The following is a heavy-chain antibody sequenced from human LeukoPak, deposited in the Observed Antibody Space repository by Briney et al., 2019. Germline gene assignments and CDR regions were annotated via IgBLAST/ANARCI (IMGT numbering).Heavy chain of an antibody. CDR1: GGSFSNY. D-gene: IGHD2-15*01. V-gene: IGHV4-59*01. CDR3: ASQLGYCSGGSCYGTYSFDY. Sequence: SETLSLTCAVYGGSFSNYWSWIRQSPEKGLEWIGCIYYNGSTNYNPSLKSRVTISVDTSKNQFSLKLSSVTAADTAVYYCASQLGYCSGGSCYGTYSFDYWGQGTLVTVSS. J-gene: IGHJ4*02. CDR2: IYYNGST.